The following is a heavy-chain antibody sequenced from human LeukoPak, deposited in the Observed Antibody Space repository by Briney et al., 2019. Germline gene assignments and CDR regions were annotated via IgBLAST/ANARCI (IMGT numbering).Heavy chain of an antibody. J-gene: IGHJ2*01. CDR1: GGSISSYY. V-gene: IGHV4-4*07. Sequence: SETLSLXCTVSGGSISSYYWSWIRLPAGKGLESIGRIYTSGSTNYNPSLKSRVTMSVDTSKNQFSLKLSSVTAADTAVYYCARDRYWYFDLWGRGTLVTVSS. CDR2: IYTSGST. CDR3: ARDRYWYFDL.